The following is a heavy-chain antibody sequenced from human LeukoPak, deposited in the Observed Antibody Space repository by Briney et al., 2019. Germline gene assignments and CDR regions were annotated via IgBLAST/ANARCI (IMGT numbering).Heavy chain of an antibody. D-gene: IGHD3-10*01. CDR3: ARGLFGSGSCPDY. J-gene: IGHJ4*02. CDR1: GFTFSSYA. V-gene: IGHV3-33*01. Sequence: GGSLRLSCTAPGFTFSSYAIHWIRQAPGKGLEWVALVWHDGSNRYYADSVKGRFTISRDNSKNAVYLQMNSLRAEDTAVYYCARGLFGSGSCPDYWGQGTLVTVSS. CDR2: VWHDGSNR.